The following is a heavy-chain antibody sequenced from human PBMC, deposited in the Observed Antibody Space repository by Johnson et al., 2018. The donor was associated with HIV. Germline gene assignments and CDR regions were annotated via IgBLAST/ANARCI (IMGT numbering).Heavy chain of an antibody. CDR2: ISSSGGPI. J-gene: IGHJ3*02. CDR1: EFILSDYY. CDR3: ARDGRGLDAFDI. Sequence: QVQLVESGGDLVKPGGSLRLSCGASEFILSDYYISWVRQAPEKGLEWISYISSSGGPIFYADSVKGRFTISRDIAKNTLYLQSNSLRAEDTAVYYCARDGRGLDAFDIWGQGTVVTVSS. V-gene: IGHV3-11*04. D-gene: IGHD3/OR15-3a*01.